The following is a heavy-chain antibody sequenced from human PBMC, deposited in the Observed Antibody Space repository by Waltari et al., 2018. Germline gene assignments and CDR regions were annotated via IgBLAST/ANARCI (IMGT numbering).Heavy chain of an antibody. V-gene: IGHV3-33*01. CDR1: GFTFSSYG. CDR2: IWYDGSNK. CDR3: ARFSGNRGYYYYYGMDV. Sequence: QVQLVESGGGVVQPGRYPRLSCAASGFTFSSYGMHWVRQAPGKGLEWVAVIWYDGSNKYYADSVKGRFTISRDNSKNTLYLQMNSLRAEDTAVYYCARFSGNRGYYYYYGMDVWGQGTTVTVSS. D-gene: IGHD7-27*01. J-gene: IGHJ6*02.